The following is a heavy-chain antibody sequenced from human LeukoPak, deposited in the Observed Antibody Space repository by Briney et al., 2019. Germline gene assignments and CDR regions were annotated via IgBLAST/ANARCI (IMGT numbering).Heavy chain of an antibody. V-gene: IGHV3-48*03. Sequence: GSLRLSCAASGFTFSSYEMNWVRQAPGKGLEWVSYISSSGSTIYYADSVKGRFTISRDNAKNSLYLQMNSLRAEDTAVYYCAREHPDWYFDLWGRGTLVTVSS. J-gene: IGHJ2*01. CDR1: GFTFSSYE. CDR2: ISSSGSTI. CDR3: AREHPDWYFDL.